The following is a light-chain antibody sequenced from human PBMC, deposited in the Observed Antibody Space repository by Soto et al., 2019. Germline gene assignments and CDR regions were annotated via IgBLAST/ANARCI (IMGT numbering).Light chain of an antibody. CDR1: QSVSSS. V-gene: IGKV3-15*01. CDR3: QQYNNWPLWT. Sequence: EIVMTQSPATLSVSPGERATLSCRASQSVSSSLAWYQQKPGQAPRLLIYGASTRATGIPARFSGSGSGTEFTLTISSLQSEDFAVYYCQQYNNWPLWTFGHGTKVEIK. CDR2: GAS. J-gene: IGKJ1*01.